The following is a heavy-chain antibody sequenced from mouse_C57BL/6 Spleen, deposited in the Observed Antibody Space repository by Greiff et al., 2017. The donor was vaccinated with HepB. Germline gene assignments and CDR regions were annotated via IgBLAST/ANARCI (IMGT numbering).Heavy chain of an antibody. Sequence: EVKLMESGPGLVKPSQSLSLTCSVTGYSITSGYYWNWIRQFPGNKLEWMGYISYDGSNNYNPSLKNRISITRDTSKNQFFLKLNSVTTEDTATYYCARGSYYYGSPHWYFDVWGTGTTVTVSS. CDR2: ISYDGSN. V-gene: IGHV3-6*01. CDR3: ARGSYYYGSPHWYFDV. D-gene: IGHD1-1*01. J-gene: IGHJ1*03. CDR1: GYSITSGYY.